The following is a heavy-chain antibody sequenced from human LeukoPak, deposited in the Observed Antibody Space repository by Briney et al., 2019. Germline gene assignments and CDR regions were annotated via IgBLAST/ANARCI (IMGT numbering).Heavy chain of an antibody. CDR1: GYTFTGYY. V-gene: IGHV1-2*02. Sequence: GASVKVSCKASGYTFTGYYMHWVRQAPGQGLEWMGSINPNSGGTNYAQMFQGRVTMTRDTSISTAYMELSRLRSDDTAVYYCAREARAGNYYYGMDVWGQGTTVTVSS. D-gene: IGHD6-13*01. CDR3: AREARAGNYYYGMDV. J-gene: IGHJ6*02. CDR2: INPNSGGT.